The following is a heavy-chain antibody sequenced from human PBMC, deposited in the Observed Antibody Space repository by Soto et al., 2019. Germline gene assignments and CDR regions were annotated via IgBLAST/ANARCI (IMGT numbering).Heavy chain of an antibody. CDR3: ARAIEEVPAAAQGY. CDR1: GFTFHNYG. Sequence: PGGSLRLSCVGSGFTFHNYGMSWVRQAPGKGLEWLSSIDSTGTYIYYANSLKGRFTISRDNAKSSLYLQMNSLRAEDTAVYYCARAIEEVPAAAQGYWGQGTPVTVYS. D-gene: IGHD2-2*01. CDR2: IDSTGTYI. V-gene: IGHV3-21*01. J-gene: IGHJ4*02.